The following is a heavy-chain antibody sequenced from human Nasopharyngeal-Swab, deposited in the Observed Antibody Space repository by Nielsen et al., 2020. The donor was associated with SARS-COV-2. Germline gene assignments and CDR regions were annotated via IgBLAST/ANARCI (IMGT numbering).Heavy chain of an antibody. Sequence: SVQVSCKASGGTFSSYAISWVRQAPGQGLEWMGGIIPIFGTANYAQKFQGRVTITADESTSTAYMELSSLRSEDTAVYYCASSLGEFQAADYWGQGTLVTVSS. J-gene: IGHJ4*02. CDR2: IIPIFGTA. V-gene: IGHV1-69*13. CDR3: ASSLGEFQAADY. D-gene: IGHD3-16*01. CDR1: GGTFSSYA.